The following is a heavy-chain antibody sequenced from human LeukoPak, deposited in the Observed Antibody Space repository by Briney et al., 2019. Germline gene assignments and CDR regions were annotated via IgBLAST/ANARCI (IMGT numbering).Heavy chain of an antibody. D-gene: IGHD5-18*01. V-gene: IGHV4-39*07. CDR1: GGSISSSSYY. CDR3: ARGPKRGYSYGYYYYYGMDV. CDR2: IYYSGST. Sequence: PSETLSLTCTVSGGSISSSSYYWGWIRQPPGKGLEWIGSIYYSGSTSYNPSLKSRVTISVDTSKNQFSLKLSSVTAADTAVYYCARGPKRGYSYGYYYYYGMDVWGQGTTVTVSS. J-gene: IGHJ6*02.